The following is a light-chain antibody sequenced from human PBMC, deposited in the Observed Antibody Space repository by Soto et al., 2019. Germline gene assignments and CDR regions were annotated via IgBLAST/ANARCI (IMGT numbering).Light chain of an antibody. CDR1: QSVSSN. V-gene: IGKV3-15*01. CDR3: QQYNNWPPWT. CDR2: GAS. Sequence: EIVMTQSTATLSVSPGERATLSCRASQSVSSNLAWFQQKPGQAPRLLIYGASTRATGIPARFSGSGSGTEFTLTISSLQSEDFAVYYCQQYNNWPPWTFGQGTKVESK. J-gene: IGKJ1*01.